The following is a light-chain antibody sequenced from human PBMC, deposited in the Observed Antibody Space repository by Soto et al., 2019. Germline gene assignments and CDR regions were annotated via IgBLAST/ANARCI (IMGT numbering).Light chain of an antibody. V-gene: IGKV3-15*01. CDR1: QSVSSN. CDR2: GAS. CDR3: QQYNNWPPAT. J-gene: IGKJ1*01. Sequence: GERATLSCRASQSVSSNLAWYQQKPGQAPRLLIYGASTRATGIPARFSGSGSGTEFTLTISSLQSEDFAVYYCQQYNNWPPATFGHGTKVDIK.